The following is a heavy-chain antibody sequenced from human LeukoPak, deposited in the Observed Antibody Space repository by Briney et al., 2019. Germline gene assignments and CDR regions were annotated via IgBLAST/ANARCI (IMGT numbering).Heavy chain of an antibody. V-gene: IGHV4-34*01. D-gene: IGHD6-19*01. CDR1: GGSFSGYY. Sequence: SETLSLTCAVYGGSFSGYYWSWIRQPPGKGLEWIGSIYYSGSTYYNPSLKSRVTISVDTSKNQFSLKLSSVTAADTAVYHCASFGIAVAGTLSPFDYWGQGTLVTVSS. CDR3: ASFGIAVAGTLSPFDY. CDR2: IYYSGST. J-gene: IGHJ4*02.